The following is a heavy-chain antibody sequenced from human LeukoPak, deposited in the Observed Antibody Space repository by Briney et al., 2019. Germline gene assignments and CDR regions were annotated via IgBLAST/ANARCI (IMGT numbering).Heavy chain of an antibody. CDR1: GGSISSYY. Sequence: SETLSLTCTASGGSISSYYWSWIRQPPGKGLEWIGYIYYSGSTNYNPSLKSRVTISVDTSKNQFSLKLSSVTAADTAVYYCAREIPKGTFDYRGQGTLVTVS. CDR3: AREIPKGTFDY. D-gene: IGHD2-21*01. V-gene: IGHV4-59*01. CDR2: IYYSGST. J-gene: IGHJ4*02.